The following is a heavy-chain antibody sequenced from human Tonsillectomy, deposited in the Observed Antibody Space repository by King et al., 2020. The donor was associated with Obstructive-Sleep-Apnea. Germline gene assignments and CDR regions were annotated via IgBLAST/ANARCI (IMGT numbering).Heavy chain of an antibody. D-gene: IGHD6-6*01. CDR1: GYTFTSYY. CDR3: ARGWGGAARPGGVLNFDY. CDR2: INPSGGST. Sequence: VQLVESGAEVKKPGASVKVSCKASGYTFTSYYMHWVRQAPGQGLEWMGIINPSGGSTSYAQKFQGRVTMTRDTSTSTVYMELSSLRSEDTAVYYCARGWGGAARPGGVLNFDYWGQGTLVTVSS. J-gene: IGHJ4*02. V-gene: IGHV1-46*01.